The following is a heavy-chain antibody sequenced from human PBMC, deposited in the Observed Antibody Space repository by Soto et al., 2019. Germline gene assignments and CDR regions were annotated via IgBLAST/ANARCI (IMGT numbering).Heavy chain of an antibody. CDR2: IYYSGST. CDR3: ARNYMAAACTLGY. D-gene: IGHD6-13*01. J-gene: IGHJ4*02. Sequence: QVQLQESGPGLVKPSETLSLTCTVSGGSISSYYWSWIRQPPGKGLEWIGYIYYSGSTNYNPSLKRRVTISVDTSMHQFSLRLSSVTAADTAVYYCARNYMAAACTLGYWGQGTLVTVSS. V-gene: IGHV4-59*01. CDR1: GGSISSYY.